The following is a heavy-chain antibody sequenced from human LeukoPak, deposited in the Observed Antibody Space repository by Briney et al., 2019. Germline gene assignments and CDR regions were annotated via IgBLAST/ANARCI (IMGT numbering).Heavy chain of an antibody. V-gene: IGHV5-51*01. CDR1: GYSFSNYW. Sequence: KVGESLKISCKGSGYSFSNYWIGWVRPMPGKGLEWMGIIYPGDSDTRYSPSFQGQVTISADKSISTAYLQWSSLKASDTAMYYCARHYYDYVWGSYGIDYWGQGTLVTVSP. J-gene: IGHJ4*02. CDR3: ARHYYDYVWGSYGIDY. D-gene: IGHD3-16*01. CDR2: IYPGDSDT.